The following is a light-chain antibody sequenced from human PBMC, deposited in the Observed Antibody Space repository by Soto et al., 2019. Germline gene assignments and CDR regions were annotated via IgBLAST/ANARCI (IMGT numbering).Light chain of an antibody. CDR2: DVS. CDR1: SSDVGGYNY. J-gene: IGLJ1*01. Sequence: QSALTQPASVSGSPGQSSTISCTGTSSDVGGYNYVSWYQQHPGRAPELMIYDVSNRPSGVSNRFSGSKSGNTASLTISGLQAEDEADYYCSSYTSSRTLYVFGTGTKVTVL. V-gene: IGLV2-14*01. CDR3: SSYTSSRTLYV.